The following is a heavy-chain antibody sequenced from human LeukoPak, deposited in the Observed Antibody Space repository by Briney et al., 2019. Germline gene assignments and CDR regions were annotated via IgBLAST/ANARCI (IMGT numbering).Heavy chain of an antibody. CDR2: IYYSGST. J-gene: IGHJ4*02. D-gene: IGHD4-17*01. Sequence: SETLSLTCTVSGGSISSSSYYWGWIRQPPGKWLEWIGSIYYSGSTYYNPSLKRRATISVDTSKNRFSLKLSSLTAADTAVYYCARQMDGDPDYWGQGTLVTVSS. V-gene: IGHV4-39*01. CDR1: GGSISSSSYY. CDR3: ARQMDGDPDY.